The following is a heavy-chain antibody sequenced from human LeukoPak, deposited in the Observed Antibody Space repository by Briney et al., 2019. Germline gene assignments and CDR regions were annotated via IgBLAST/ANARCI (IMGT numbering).Heavy chain of an antibody. CDR2: ISSSSSYI. CDR3: ARGQVTDFDY. J-gene: IGHJ4*02. CDR1: GFTFSSYS. D-gene: IGHD2-21*02. Sequence: GGSLRLSCAASGFTFSSYSMNWVRQAPGKGLEWVSSISSSSSYIYYADSVKGRFTISRDNAKNTLYLQMNSLRAEDTAVYYCARGQVTDFDYWGQGTLVTVSS. V-gene: IGHV3-21*01.